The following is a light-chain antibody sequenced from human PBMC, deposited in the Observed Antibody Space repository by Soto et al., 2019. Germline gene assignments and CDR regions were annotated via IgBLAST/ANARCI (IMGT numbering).Light chain of an antibody. V-gene: IGKV3-20*01. CDR3: QQYGSSPWT. Sequence: ETVLTQSPGTLSLSPGERATLSCRASQTIRSNYLAWYRQTPGQAPRLLIYGASNRATGIADRFSGSGSGTDFTLIISRLEPEDFALYYCQQYGSSPWTFAQGTKLEIK. J-gene: IGKJ1*01. CDR2: GAS. CDR1: QTIRSNY.